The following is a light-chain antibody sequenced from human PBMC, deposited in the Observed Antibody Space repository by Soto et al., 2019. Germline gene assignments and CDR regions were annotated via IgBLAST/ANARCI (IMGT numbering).Light chain of an antibody. Sequence: QSALTQPASVSGSPGQSITISCTGTSSDVGGYNFVSWYQQHPDKAPRLMIYEVSNRPSGVSNRFSGSKSGNTGSLTISGLQAEDEADYYCTSFTSSHTYVFGTGTKLTVL. V-gene: IGLV2-14*01. CDR3: TSFTSSHTYV. CDR2: EVS. J-gene: IGLJ1*01. CDR1: SSDVGGYNF.